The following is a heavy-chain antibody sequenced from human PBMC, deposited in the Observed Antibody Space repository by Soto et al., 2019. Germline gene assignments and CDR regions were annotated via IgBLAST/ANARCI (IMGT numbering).Heavy chain of an antibody. CDR3: ARDEGITGTEKGWFDP. CDR2: IIPIFGTA. Sequence: QVQLVQSGAEVKKPGSSVKVSCKASGGTFSSYAISWVRQAPGQGLEWMGGIIPIFGTANYAQKFQGRVTITADKSTSTAYMELCSLRSENTAVYYCARDEGITGTEKGWFDPWGQGTIVTVSS. J-gene: IGHJ5*02. V-gene: IGHV1-69*06. D-gene: IGHD1-20*01. CDR1: GGTFSSYA.